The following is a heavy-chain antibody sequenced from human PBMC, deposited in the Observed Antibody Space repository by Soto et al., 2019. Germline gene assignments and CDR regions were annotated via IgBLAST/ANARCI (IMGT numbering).Heavy chain of an antibody. D-gene: IGHD3-10*01. Sequence: QVQLQESGPGLVKPSQTMSLTCTVSGGSLSGSYYYWTWIRQHPGQGLEWIGYIYYSGSSHSNPSLKIRVDISEDPSKNQFSWKLSSLTAADTAVYYSARGGITFTDRYAFDIWGQGTMVTVSS. J-gene: IGHJ3*02. CDR2: IYYSGSS. CDR1: GGSLSGSYYY. V-gene: IGHV4-31*03. CDR3: ARGGITFTDRYAFDI.